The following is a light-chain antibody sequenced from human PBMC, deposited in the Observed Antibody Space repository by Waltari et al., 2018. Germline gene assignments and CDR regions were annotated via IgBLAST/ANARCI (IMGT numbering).Light chain of an antibody. V-gene: IGKV1-39*01. Sequence: DVQMTQSPSSLSASVGDTVTITCRASQTISRYLNWYQQQPGKAPKLLIYAATTLQSEVPSRFTGSGSGTDFTLTISSLQPEDFATYYCQQSYSTPRTFGQGTKVEIK. CDR1: QTISRY. CDR3: QQSYSTPRT. J-gene: IGKJ1*01. CDR2: AAT.